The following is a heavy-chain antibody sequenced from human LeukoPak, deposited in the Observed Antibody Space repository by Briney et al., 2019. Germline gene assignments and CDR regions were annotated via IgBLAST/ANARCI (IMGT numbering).Heavy chain of an antibody. J-gene: IGHJ3*02. CDR3: ARDFGYSSGWYNGFDI. V-gene: IGHV1-18*01. Sequence: ASVKVSCKASGYTFTSYGISWARQAPGQGLEGMGWISAYNGNTNYAQKLQGRVTMTTDTSTSTAYMELRSLRSDDTAVYYCARDFGYSSGWYNGFDIWGQGTMVTVSS. CDR1: GYTFTSYG. CDR2: ISAYNGNT. D-gene: IGHD6-19*01.